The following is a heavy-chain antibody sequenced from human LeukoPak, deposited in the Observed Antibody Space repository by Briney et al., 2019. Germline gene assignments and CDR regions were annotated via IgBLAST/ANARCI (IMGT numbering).Heavy chain of an antibody. D-gene: IGHD3-3*01. Sequence: GGSLRLSCAASGFTFSSYWMSWVRQAPGKGLEWVANIKQDGSEKYYVDSVKGRFTISRDNAKNSLYLQMNSLRAEDTAVYYCARVKRGLNDFWSGYYDYFDYWGQGTLVTVSS. J-gene: IGHJ4*02. CDR3: ARVKRGLNDFWSGYYDYFDY. V-gene: IGHV3-7*01. CDR2: IKQDGSEK. CDR1: GFTFSSYW.